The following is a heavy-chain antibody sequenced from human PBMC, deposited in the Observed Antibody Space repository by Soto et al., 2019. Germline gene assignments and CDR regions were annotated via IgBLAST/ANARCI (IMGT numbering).Heavy chain of an antibody. CDR2: INPSGGST. J-gene: IGHJ6*02. CDR3: ARDLPRATVNFSSEFYYYYYGMDV. CDR1: GYTFTSYY. V-gene: IGHV1-46*01. Sequence: ASVKVSCKASGYTFTSYYMHWVRQAPGQGLEWMGIINPSGGSTSYAQKFQGRVTMTRDTSTSTVYMELSSLRSEDTAVYYCARDLPRATVNFSSEFYYYYYGMDVWGQGTTVTVSS. D-gene: IGHD4-17*01.